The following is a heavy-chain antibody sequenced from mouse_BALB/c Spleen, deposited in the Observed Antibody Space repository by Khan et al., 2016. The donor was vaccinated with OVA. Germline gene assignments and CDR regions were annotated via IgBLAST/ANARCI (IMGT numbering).Heavy chain of an antibody. CDR1: GYSFTGYY. D-gene: IGHD3-3*01. CDR3: ARSQRLGLYSFDY. V-gene: IGHV1S34*01. CDR2: ISCYNGAT. Sequence: LVKTGASVKISCKASGYSFTGYYMHWVKQSHGKSLEWIGYISCYNGATTYNQKFKGKATFTVDTSSSTAYMQLNSLTSEDSAVYDCARSQRLGLYSFDYWGQGTSVTVSS. J-gene: IGHJ4*01.